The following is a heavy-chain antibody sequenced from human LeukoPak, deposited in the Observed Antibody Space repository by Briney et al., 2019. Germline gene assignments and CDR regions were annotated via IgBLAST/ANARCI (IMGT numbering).Heavy chain of an antibody. CDR2: IKEDGSEK. D-gene: IGHD5-24*01. CDR3: TSANYGPAY. CDR1: GFSFSRYW. V-gene: IGHV3-7*01. Sequence: GGSLRLSCKASGFSFSRYWMGWVRQAPGKGLEWVANIKEDGSEKYYVDSVKGRFTISRDNAKNSLYLQMNSLRAEDTAVYYCTSANYGPAYWGQGTLVTVSS. J-gene: IGHJ4*02.